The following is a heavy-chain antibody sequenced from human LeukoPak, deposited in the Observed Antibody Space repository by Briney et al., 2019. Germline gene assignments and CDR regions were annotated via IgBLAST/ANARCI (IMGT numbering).Heavy chain of an antibody. CDR2: IIPIFGTA. J-gene: IGHJ6*03. V-gene: IGHV1-69*05. CDR1: GGTFSSYA. CDR3: ARTYYDFWSGYSNYYYYYMDV. D-gene: IGHD3-3*01. Sequence: SVKVSCKASGGTFSSYAISRVRQAPGQGLEWMGRIIPIFGTANYAQKFQGRATITTDESTSTAYMELSSLRSEDTAVYYCARTYYDFWSGYSNYYYYYMDVWGKGTTVTVSS.